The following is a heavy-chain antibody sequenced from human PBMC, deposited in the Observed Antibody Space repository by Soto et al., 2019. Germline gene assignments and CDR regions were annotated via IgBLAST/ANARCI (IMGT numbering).Heavy chain of an antibody. CDR2: ISTYNGNT. Sequence: QVQLVQSGAEVKKPGASVKVSCEASGYTFTSYGISWVRQAPGQGLEWMGWISTYNGNTNYAQKFQGSVTLTTDTYASTANMDLRNLRSDDTAGYYCAKDHGQRLVDDWGQGTPVTVSS. D-gene: IGHD6-25*01. V-gene: IGHV1-18*01. J-gene: IGHJ4*02. CDR1: GYTFTSYG. CDR3: AKDHGQRLVDD.